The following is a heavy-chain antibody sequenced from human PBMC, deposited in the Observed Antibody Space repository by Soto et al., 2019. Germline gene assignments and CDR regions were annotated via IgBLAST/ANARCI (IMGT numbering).Heavy chain of an antibody. CDR1: GYTFTSYG. CDR3: ARDETIFGVVTTYGMDV. V-gene: IGHV1-18*01. D-gene: IGHD3-3*01. CDR2: ISAYNGNT. Sequence: ASVKVSCKASGYTFTSYGISWVRQAPGQGLEWMGWISAYNGNTNYAQKLQGRVTMTTDTSTSTAYVELRSLRSDDTAVYYCARDETIFGVVTTYGMDVWGQGTTVTVSS. J-gene: IGHJ6*02.